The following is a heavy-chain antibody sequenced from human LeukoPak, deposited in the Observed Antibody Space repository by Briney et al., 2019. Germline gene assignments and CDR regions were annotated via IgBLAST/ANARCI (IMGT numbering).Heavy chain of an antibody. V-gene: IGHV4-59*08. J-gene: IGHJ4*02. CDR2: MYHSGST. CDR3: ARFRGIAAAGLKADYFDY. D-gene: IGHD6-13*01. CDR1: GGCISSYY. Sequence: SETLSLTCTVSGGCISSYYWSWIRQPPGKGLEWIGYMYHSGSTNYNPSLKSRVTISVDTSKNQFSLKLSSVTAADTAVYYCARFRGIAAAGLKADYFDYWGQGTLVTVSS.